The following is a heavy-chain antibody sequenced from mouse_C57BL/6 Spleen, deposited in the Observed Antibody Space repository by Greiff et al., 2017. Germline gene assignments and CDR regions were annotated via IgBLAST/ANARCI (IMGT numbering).Heavy chain of an antibody. J-gene: IGHJ2*01. CDR2: ICPGSGST. Sequence: QVQLQQPGAELVKPGASVKMSCKASGYTFTSYWITWVKQRPGQGLEWIGGICPGSGSTNYHEKFKSKATLTIDTSSSTAYMQLSSLTSEDSAVYYCERDYSNYVFDYWGQGTTLTVSS. D-gene: IGHD2-5*01. CDR1: GYTFTSYW. CDR3: ERDYSNYVFDY. V-gene: IGHV1-55*01.